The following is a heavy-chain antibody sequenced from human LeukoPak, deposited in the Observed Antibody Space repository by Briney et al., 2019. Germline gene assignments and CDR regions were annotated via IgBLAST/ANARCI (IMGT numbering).Heavy chain of an antibody. CDR1: GFTFSNAW. J-gene: IGHJ6*03. D-gene: IGHD6-19*01. V-gene: IGHV3-11*04. CDR2: ISSSGSTI. Sequence: GGSLRLSCAASGFTFSNAWMSWIRQAPGKGLEWVSYISSSGSTIYYADSVKGRFTISRDNAKNSLYLQMNSLRAEDTAVYYCARRSIAVAGYSYYYYMDVWGKGTTVTVSS. CDR3: ARRSIAVAGYSYYYYMDV.